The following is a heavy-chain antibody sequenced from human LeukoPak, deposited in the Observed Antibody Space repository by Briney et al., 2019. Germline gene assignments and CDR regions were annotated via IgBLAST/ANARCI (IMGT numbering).Heavy chain of an antibody. V-gene: IGHV4-34*01. D-gene: IGHD3-16*01. CDR3: ARGRGGYYYYMDV. CDR1: GGSFSGYC. J-gene: IGHJ6*03. Sequence: RSESLSLTCAVYGGSFSGYCSSWVRQPPGKGLEWMGEINHSGSNNNNTSIKSGVTISVDTSKHQFSLKLSSVTGADTAVYYCARGRGGYYYYMDVWGKGTTVTVSS. CDR2: INHSGSN.